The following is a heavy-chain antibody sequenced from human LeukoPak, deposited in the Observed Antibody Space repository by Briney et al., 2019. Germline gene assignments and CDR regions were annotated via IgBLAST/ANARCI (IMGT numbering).Heavy chain of an antibody. CDR1: GFTFSSYS. Sequence: GGSLRLSCAASGFTFSSYSMNWVRRAPGKGLEWVSYIGSSSSTIYYADSVKGRFTISRDNAKNSLYLQVNSLRAEDTAVYYCAREWSGRHGYYDSSGYYPLDVWGKGTTVTVSS. V-gene: IGHV3-48*01. CDR3: AREWSGRHGYYDSSGYYPLDV. J-gene: IGHJ6*04. D-gene: IGHD3-22*01. CDR2: IGSSSSTI.